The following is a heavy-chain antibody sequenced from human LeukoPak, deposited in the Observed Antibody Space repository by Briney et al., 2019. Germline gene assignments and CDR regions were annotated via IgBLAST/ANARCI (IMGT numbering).Heavy chain of an antibody. V-gene: IGHV3-23*01. CDR3: AKPRPSYSSSWYDH. Sequence: GGSLRLSCAASGFTFTSYAMSWVRQAPGKGLEWVLAISGSGGSTYYADSVKGRFTISRDSSKNTLYLQMNSLRAEDTAVYYCAKPRPSYSSSWYDHWGQGTLVTVSS. CDR1: GFTFTSYA. D-gene: IGHD6-13*01. J-gene: IGHJ5*02. CDR2: ISGSGGST.